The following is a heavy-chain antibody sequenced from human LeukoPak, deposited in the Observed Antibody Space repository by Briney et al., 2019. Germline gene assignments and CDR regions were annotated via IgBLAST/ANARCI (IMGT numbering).Heavy chain of an antibody. D-gene: IGHD6-19*01. CDR3: ASRYSSGWRY. CDR1: GFAVSTNY. Sequence: GGSLRLSCAASGFAVSTNYMSWVRQAPGKGLEWVSVIYSNGNTYYADSVKGRFTISRDNSKNTLYLQMNSLRAEDTAVYYCASRYSSGWRYWGQGTLVTVSS. V-gene: IGHV3-53*01. J-gene: IGHJ4*02. CDR2: IYSNGNT.